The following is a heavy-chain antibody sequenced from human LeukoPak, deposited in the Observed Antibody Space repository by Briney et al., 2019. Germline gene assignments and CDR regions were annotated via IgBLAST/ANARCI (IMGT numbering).Heavy chain of an antibody. CDR3: ARGNDSSGLYYFDY. V-gene: IGHV1-2*02. CDR1: GYTFTSYG. CDR2: INPNSGGT. J-gene: IGHJ4*02. D-gene: IGHD3-22*01. Sequence: GASVKVSCKASGYTFTSYGISWVRQAPGQGLEWMGWINPNSGGTNYAQKFQGRVTMTRDTSISTAYMELSRLRSDDTAVYYCARGNDSSGLYYFDYWGQGTLVTVSS.